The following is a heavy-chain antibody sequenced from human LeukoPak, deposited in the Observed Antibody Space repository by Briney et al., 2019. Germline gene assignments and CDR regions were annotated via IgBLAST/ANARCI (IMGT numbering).Heavy chain of an antibody. CDR3: ARIGITMVRGVMNWFDP. CDR1: GYTFTSYA. Sequence: GASVKVSCKASGYTFTSYAMHWVRQAPGQRLEWMGWINAGNGNTKYSQKFQGRVTITRDTSASTAYMELSSLRSEGTAVYHCARIGITMVRGVMNWFDPWGQGTLVTVSS. D-gene: IGHD3-10*01. CDR2: INAGNGNT. J-gene: IGHJ5*02. V-gene: IGHV1-3*01.